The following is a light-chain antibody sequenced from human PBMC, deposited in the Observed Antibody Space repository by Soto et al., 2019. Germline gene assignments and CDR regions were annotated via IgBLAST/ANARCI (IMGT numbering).Light chain of an antibody. CDR1: SSDIGDYNY. CDR3: SSYTSSSTPYV. CDR2: EVS. J-gene: IGLJ1*01. V-gene: IGLV2-14*01. Sequence: QSALTQPASVSGSPGQSITISCTGTSSDIGDYNYVSWYQQHPDKAPKLMIYEVSNRPSGVSNRFSGSKSGNTASLTISGLQAEDEADYYCSSYTSSSTPYVFGTGTKLTVL.